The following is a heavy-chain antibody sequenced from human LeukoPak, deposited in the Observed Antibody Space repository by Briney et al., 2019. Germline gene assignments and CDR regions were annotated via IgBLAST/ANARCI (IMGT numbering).Heavy chain of an antibody. J-gene: IGHJ4*02. CDR1: GFTFSSYA. Sequence: GGSLRLSCAASGFTFSSYAMSWVRQAPGKGLEWVANIKQDGSEKYYVDSVKGRFTISRDNAKNSLYLQMNSLRAEDTAVYYCARGRNFYWGQGTLVTVSS. V-gene: IGHV3-7*01. CDR2: IKQDGSEK. D-gene: IGHD3-9*01. CDR3: ARGRNFY.